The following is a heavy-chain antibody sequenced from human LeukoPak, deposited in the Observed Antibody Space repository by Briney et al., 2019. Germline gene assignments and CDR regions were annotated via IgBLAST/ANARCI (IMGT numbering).Heavy chain of an antibody. CDR1: SDSIYSSNYY. D-gene: IGHD5-18*01. CDR2: IYYSGST. Sequence: SETLSPTCTVSSDSIYSSNYYWGWIRQPPGKGLEWIGSIYYSGSTYYNSSLKSRVTISVDTSKNQFSLKLSSVTAADTAVYYCARDHGGYSYGFPETFDIWGQGTMVTVSS. CDR3: ARDHGGYSYGFPETFDI. V-gene: IGHV4-39*07. J-gene: IGHJ3*02.